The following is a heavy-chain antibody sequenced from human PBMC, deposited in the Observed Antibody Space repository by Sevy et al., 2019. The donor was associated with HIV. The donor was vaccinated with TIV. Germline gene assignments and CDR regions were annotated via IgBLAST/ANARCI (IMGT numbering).Heavy chain of an antibody. Sequence: GGSLRLSCAASGFTFSNYAMSRVRQVPRKGLEWVSGVGSGGSTYYADSLKGRFTISRDNSKNTLYLQMNSLRAEDTAVYYCAKGGGIAARLPYYYGMDVWGQGTTVTVSS. J-gene: IGHJ6*02. CDR3: AKGGGIAARLPYYYGMDV. CDR2: VGSGGST. V-gene: IGHV3-23*01. CDR1: GFTFSNYA. D-gene: IGHD6-6*01.